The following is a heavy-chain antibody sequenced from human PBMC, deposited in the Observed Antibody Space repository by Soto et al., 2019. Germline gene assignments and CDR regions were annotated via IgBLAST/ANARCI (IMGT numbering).Heavy chain of an antibody. CDR3: ARVKRGEMATITDYYGMDV. D-gene: IGHD5-12*01. Sequence: QVQLVQSGAEVKKPGASVKVSCKASGYTFTGYYMHWVRQAPGQGLEWMGWINPNSGGTNYAQKFQGRVTITADKSTSTAYMELSSLRSEDTAVYYCARVKRGEMATITDYYGMDVWGQGTAVTVSS. J-gene: IGHJ6*02. V-gene: IGHV1-2*02. CDR1: GYTFTGYY. CDR2: INPNSGGT.